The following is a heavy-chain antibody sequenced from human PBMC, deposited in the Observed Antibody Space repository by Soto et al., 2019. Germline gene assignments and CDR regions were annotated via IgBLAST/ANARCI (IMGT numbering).Heavy chain of an antibody. Sequence: PGGSLRLSCAASGFTFSSYAMSWVRQAPGKGLEWVSAISGSGGSTYYADSVKGRFTISRDNSKNTLYLQMNSLRAEDTAVYYCAKYLVNYDSSGYYPPDAFDIWGQGTMVTVSS. CDR1: GFTFSSYA. D-gene: IGHD3-22*01. J-gene: IGHJ3*02. V-gene: IGHV3-23*01. CDR3: AKYLVNYDSSGYYPPDAFDI. CDR2: ISGSGGST.